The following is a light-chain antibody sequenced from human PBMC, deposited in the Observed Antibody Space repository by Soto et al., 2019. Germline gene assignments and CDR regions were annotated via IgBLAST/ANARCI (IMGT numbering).Light chain of an antibody. CDR3: QQYATSPLT. Sequence: IVLTQSPGTLSLSPGDRADLSCGASQSLSNNFLAWYQQKPGQAPRLLISGASSRATGIPDRFSGSGSGTDFTLTITRVEPEDFAVYYCQQYATSPLTFGGGTNVDIK. J-gene: IGKJ4*01. V-gene: IGKV3-20*01. CDR2: GAS. CDR1: QSLSNNF.